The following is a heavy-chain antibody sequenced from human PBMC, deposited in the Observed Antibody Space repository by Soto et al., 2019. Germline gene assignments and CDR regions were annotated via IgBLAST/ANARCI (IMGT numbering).Heavy chain of an antibody. CDR2: INHSGST. D-gene: IGHD6-13*01. V-gene: IGHV4-34*01. CDR3: ARARSSSWSFDY. Sequence: QVQLQQWGAGLLKPSETLSLTCAVYGGSFSGYYWSWIRQPPGQGLEWIGEINHSGSTNYNPSLKSRVTISVDTSKNQFSLKLSSVTAADTAVYYCARARSSSWSFDYWGQGTLVTVSS. CDR1: GGSFSGYY. J-gene: IGHJ4*02.